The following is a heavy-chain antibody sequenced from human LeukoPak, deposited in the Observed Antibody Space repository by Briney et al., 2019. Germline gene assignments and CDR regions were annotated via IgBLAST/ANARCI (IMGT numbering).Heavy chain of an antibody. CDR3: VRVRTGTSCYDY. V-gene: IGHV4-30-4*08. J-gene: IGHJ4*02. CDR2: ISYSGST. D-gene: IGHD2-2*01. Sequence: SQTLSLTCTVSGGSISSGGYYWTWIRQPPGKGLEWIGYISYSGSTSYNPSLKSRVTISIAPSNNQFSLELSSVTAADTAVYFCVRVRTGTSCYDYWGQGTLVTVSS. CDR1: GGSISSGGYY.